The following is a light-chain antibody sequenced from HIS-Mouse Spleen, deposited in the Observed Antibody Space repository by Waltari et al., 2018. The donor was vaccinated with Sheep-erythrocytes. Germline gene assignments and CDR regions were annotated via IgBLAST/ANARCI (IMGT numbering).Light chain of an antibody. V-gene: IGLV2-11*01. CDR2: DVS. CDR3: CSYAGSYNHV. Sequence: SALTQPPSVSGSPGQSVTISCTGTRSPVGAYNYFSWYQQQPVKAPKLMIYDVSKRPSGVPDRFSGSKSGNTAALTISGLQAEDEADYYCCSYAGSYNHVFATGTKVTVL. J-gene: IGLJ1*01. CDR1: RSPVGAYNY.